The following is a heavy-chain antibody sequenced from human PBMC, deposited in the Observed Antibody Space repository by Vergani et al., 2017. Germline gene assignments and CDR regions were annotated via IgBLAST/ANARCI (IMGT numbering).Heavy chain of an antibody. CDR2: IYYSGST. D-gene: IGHD3-22*01. V-gene: IGHV4-31*03. Sequence: QVQLQESGPGLVKPSQTLSLTCTVSGGPISSGGYYWSWLRQHPGKGLEWIGYIYYSGSTYYNPSLKSRVTISVDTSKNQFSLKLSSVTAADTAVYYCAGDLFYYYSSGYYSGFFDYWGQGTLVTVSS. CDR1: GGPISSGGYY. J-gene: IGHJ4*02. CDR3: AGDLFYYYSSGYYSGFFDY.